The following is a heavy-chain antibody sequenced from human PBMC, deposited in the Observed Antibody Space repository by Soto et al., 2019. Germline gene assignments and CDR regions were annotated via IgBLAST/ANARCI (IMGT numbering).Heavy chain of an antibody. J-gene: IGHJ4*02. V-gene: IGHV1-46*01. CDR2: INPSGDST. CDR1: GYTFTSYY. Sequence: QVQLVQSGAEVKKPGASVKVSCKASGYTFTSYYMHWVRQAPGQGLEWMGIINPSGDSTSYAQKFKGSVTKTSETSPSTVYMELSSLRSEDTAVYYCARSYYDYVWGSYRSAHFDYWGQGTLVTVSS. D-gene: IGHD3-16*02. CDR3: ARSYYDYVWGSYRSAHFDY.